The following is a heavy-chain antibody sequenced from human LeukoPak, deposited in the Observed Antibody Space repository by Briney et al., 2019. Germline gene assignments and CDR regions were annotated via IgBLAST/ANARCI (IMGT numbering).Heavy chain of an antibody. Sequence: SETLSLTCAVYGGSFSGYYWSWIRQPPGKGLEWIGEINHSGSTNYNPSLKSRVTISVDTSKNQFSLKLSSVTAADTAVYYCARGQYYYGSGSYYPNWFDPWSQGTLVTVSS. CDR2: INHSGST. J-gene: IGHJ5*02. V-gene: IGHV4-34*01. CDR1: GGSFSGYY. D-gene: IGHD3-10*01. CDR3: ARGQYYYGSGSYYPNWFDP.